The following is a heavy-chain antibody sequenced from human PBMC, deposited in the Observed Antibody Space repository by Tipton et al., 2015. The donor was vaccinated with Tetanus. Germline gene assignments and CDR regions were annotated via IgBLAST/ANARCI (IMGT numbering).Heavy chain of an antibody. J-gene: IGHJ4*02. CDR3: ARGLPREPFYFDY. V-gene: IGHV4-61*01. Sequence: TLSPTCTVYGGSVSSGSYYWSWVRQAPGKGLEYIGYILYGKSTHYNPSLKSPLSMSADSVKNQFSLRLTSVTAADTAVYYCARGLPREPFYFDYWGQGKQVTVSS. CDR1: GGSVSSGSYY. CDR2: ILYGKST. D-gene: IGHD1-26*01.